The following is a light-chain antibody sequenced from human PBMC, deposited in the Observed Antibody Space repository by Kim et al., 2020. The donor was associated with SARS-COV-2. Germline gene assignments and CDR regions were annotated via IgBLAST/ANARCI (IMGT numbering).Light chain of an antibody. Sequence: GDRVTITCRASQDISNSLAWYQQKPGKVPKLLIYATSILQSGVPSRFSGSGYGTDFTLTISGLQPEDVATYFCQKYNSAPWTFGQGTKVDIK. CDR1: QDISNS. J-gene: IGKJ1*01. CDR3: QKYNSAPWT. CDR2: ATS. V-gene: IGKV1-27*01.